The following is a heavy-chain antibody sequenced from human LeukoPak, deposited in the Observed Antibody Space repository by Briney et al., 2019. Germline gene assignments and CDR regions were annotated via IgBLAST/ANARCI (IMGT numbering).Heavy chain of an antibody. D-gene: IGHD6-13*01. J-gene: IGHJ4*02. CDR2: ISSSGSTI. CDR1: GFTFSSYE. V-gene: IGHV3-48*03. CDR3: ARSWVAAAGY. Sequence: GGSLRLSCAASGFTFSSYEMIWVRQAPGKGLEWVSYISSSGSTIYYADSVKGRFTISRDNAKNSLYLQMNSLRAEDTAVYYCARSWVAAAGYWGQGTLVTVSS.